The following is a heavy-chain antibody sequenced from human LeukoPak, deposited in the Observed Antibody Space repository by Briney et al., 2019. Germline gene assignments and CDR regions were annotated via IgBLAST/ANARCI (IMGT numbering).Heavy chain of an antibody. CDR1: GGSISSSSYY. D-gene: IGHD6-13*01. V-gene: IGHV4-39*01. J-gene: IGHJ4*02. Sequence: SETLSLTCTVSGGSISSSSYYWGWIRQPPGKGLEWIGTAYYDGSTYYNPPLKSRLTIFVDTSKNQFSLKLSSVTAADTAVYYRSRFAASSPVYYFDYWGQGTLVTVSS. CDR3: SRFAASSPVYYFDY. CDR2: AYYDGST.